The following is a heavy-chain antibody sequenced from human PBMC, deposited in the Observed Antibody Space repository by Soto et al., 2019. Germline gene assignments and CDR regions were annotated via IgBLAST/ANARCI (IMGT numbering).Heavy chain of an antibody. Sequence: SQTISLTCVISGDSVSSNNAAWHWIRQSPSRGLEWLGRTYYRSKWYNDYAMSVKGRITINPDTSKDHFSLQLNSVTPEDTAVYYCARSLLMAPRLMWYPDLWCRGTLVSVSS. J-gene: IGHJ2*01. V-gene: IGHV6-1*01. D-gene: IGHD3-10*01. CDR1: GDSVSSNNAA. CDR3: ARSLLMAPRLMWYPDL. CDR2: TYYRSKWYN.